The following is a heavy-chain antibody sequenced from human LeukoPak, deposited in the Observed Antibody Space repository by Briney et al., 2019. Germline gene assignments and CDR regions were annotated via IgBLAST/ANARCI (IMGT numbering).Heavy chain of an antibody. J-gene: IGHJ4*02. Sequence: PSETLSLTCTGSGGSISSYYWIWIRQPPGKGREWIGYIYYSGSTNYNPSPKSRVTISVDTSKNQFSLKLSSVTAAYTAVYYCARSDYYDSSGYYLRPDYFDYWGQGTLVTVYS. V-gene: IGHV4-59*01. D-gene: IGHD3-22*01. CDR3: ARSDYYDSSGYYLRPDYFDY. CDR2: IYYSGST. CDR1: GGSISSYY.